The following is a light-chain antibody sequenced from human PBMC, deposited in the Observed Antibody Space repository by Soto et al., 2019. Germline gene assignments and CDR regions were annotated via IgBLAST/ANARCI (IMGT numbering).Light chain of an antibody. CDR2: DAS. Sequence: DIQMTQSPSAMSASVGDRVTITCRASQGISNHLVWFQQKPGQVPRRLIYDASVLQAGVSSRFSGSGSGTDFTLTISSLQPEDFATYYCLHHHNFPITFGQGTRLEIK. CDR3: LHHHNFPIT. CDR1: QGISNH. V-gene: IGKV1-17*03. J-gene: IGKJ5*01.